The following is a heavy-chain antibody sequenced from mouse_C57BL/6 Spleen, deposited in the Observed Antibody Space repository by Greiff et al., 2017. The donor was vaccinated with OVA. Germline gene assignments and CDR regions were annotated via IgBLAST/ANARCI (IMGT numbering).Heavy chain of an antibody. V-gene: IGHV5-16*01. J-gene: IGHJ4*01. Sequence: DVMLVESEGGLVQPGSSMKLSCTASGFTFSDYYMAWVRQVPEKGLEWVANINYDGSSTYYLDSLKSRFIISRDNAKNILYLQMSSLKSEDTATYYCAREGNYRDYAMDYWGQGTSVTVSS. CDR3: AREGNYRDYAMDY. CDR1: GFTFSDYY. D-gene: IGHD2-1*01. CDR2: INYDGSST.